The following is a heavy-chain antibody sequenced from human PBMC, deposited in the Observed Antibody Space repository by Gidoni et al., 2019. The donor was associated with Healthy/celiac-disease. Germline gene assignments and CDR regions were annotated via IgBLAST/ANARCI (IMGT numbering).Heavy chain of an antibody. CDR3: ARDRKKLVSGKRYYYYYGMDV. CDR1: GGSISSYY. CDR2: IYYSGST. Sequence: QVQLQESGPGLVKPSETLSLTCTVSGGSISSYYWIWIRQPPGKGLEWIGYIYYSGSTNYNPSLKSRVTISVDTSKNQFSLKLSSVTAADTAVYYCARDRKKLVSGKRYYYYYGMDVWGQGTTVTVSS. V-gene: IGHV4-59*01. J-gene: IGHJ6*02. D-gene: IGHD3-9*01.